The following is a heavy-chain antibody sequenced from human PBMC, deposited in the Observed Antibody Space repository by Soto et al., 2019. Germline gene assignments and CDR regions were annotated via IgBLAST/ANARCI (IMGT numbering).Heavy chain of an antibody. CDR1: GGSISSYY. CDR2: VFSSGST. V-gene: IGHV4-59*08. J-gene: IGHJ5*02. Sequence: NPSETLSLTCIVSGGSISSYYWSWIRQPPGKGLEWIAYVFSSGSTNSNPSLKSRVTISVDTSKNHFSLKLTSVTAADTAVYYCARHHCSSTRCNEMRSHGDWFDPWGQGTLVTVSS. CDR3: ARHHCSSTRCNEMRSHGDWFDP. D-gene: IGHD2-2*01.